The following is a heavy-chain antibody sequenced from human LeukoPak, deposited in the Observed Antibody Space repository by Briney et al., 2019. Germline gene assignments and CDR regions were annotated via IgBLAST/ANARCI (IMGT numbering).Heavy chain of an antibody. Sequence: GGSLRLSCAASGFTFSDYYMSWIRQAPGKGLEWVSYISSSSSYTNYADSVKGRFTISRDNAKSSLYLQMNSLRAEDTAVYYCARRIRYFDWPSMDVWGKGTTVTVSS. V-gene: IGHV3-11*06. J-gene: IGHJ6*04. CDR1: GFTFSDYY. CDR2: ISSSSSYT. D-gene: IGHD3-9*01. CDR3: ARRIRYFDWPSMDV.